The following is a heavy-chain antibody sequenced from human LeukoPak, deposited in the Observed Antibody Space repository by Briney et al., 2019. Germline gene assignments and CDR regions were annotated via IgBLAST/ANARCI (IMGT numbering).Heavy chain of an antibody. D-gene: IGHD3-22*01. CDR2: ISSSSSYI. J-gene: IGHJ4*02. CDR3: AKLPIYPADYYDSSGLDY. V-gene: IGHV3-21*01. Sequence: GGSLRLSCAASGFTFSSYWMSWVRQAPGKGLEWVSSISSSSSYIYYADSVKGRFTISRDNSKNTLYLQMNSLRAEDTAVYYCAKLPIYPADYYDSSGLDYWGQGTLVTVSS. CDR1: GFTFSSYW.